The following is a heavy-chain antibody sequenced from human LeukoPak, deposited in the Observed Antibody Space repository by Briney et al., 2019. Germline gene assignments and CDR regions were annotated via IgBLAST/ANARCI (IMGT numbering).Heavy chain of an antibody. CDR1: GFTFDDYA. CDR2: ISWNSGSI. V-gene: IGHV3-9*01. J-gene: IGHJ3*02. CDR3: AKDMTGDSTASDAFDI. D-gene: IGHD2/OR15-2a*01. Sequence: GGSLRLSCAASGFTFDDYAMHWVRQAPGKGLEWVSGISWNSGSIGYADSVKGRFTISRDNAKNSLYLQMNSLRAEDTALYYCAKDMTGDSTASDAFDIWGQGTVVTVSS.